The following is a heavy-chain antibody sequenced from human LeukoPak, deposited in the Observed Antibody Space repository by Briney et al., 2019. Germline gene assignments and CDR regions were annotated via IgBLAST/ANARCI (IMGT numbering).Heavy chain of an antibody. Sequence: GGSLRLSCAASGFPFSSYAMGWVRQAPGKGLEWVSLISDSGAYTYYGDSVRGRFTISRDNSKNTLYLQMNSLRAEDTAVYYCVKKGESSSWPKHYFNSWGQGALVTVSS. CDR2: ISDSGAYT. CDR3: VKKGESSSWPKHYFNS. D-gene: IGHD6-13*01. CDR1: GFPFSSYA. J-gene: IGHJ4*02. V-gene: IGHV3-23*01.